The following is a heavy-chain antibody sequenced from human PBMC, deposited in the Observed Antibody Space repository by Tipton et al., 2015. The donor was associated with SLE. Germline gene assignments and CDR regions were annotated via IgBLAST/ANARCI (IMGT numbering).Heavy chain of an antibody. Sequence: LSLTCTVSGGSISSGGYYWSWIRQHPGKGLEWVSAISGSGGSTYYADSVKGRFTISRDNSKNTLYLQMNSLRAEDTAVYYCAKVGAITGNAFDIWGQGTMVTVSS. CDR3: AKVGAITGNAFDI. V-gene: IGHV3-23*01. J-gene: IGHJ3*02. CDR1: GGSISSGGYY. D-gene: IGHD1-20*01. CDR2: ISGSGGST.